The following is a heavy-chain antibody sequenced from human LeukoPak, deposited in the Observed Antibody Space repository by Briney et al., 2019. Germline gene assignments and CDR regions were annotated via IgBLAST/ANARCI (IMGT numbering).Heavy chain of an antibody. CDR2: ISAYNGNT. V-gene: IGHV1-18*01. Sequence: ASVKVSCTASGYTFTSYGISWVRRAPGQGLEWMGWISAYNGNTNYAQKLQGRVTMTTDTSTSTAYMELRSLRSDDTAVYYCAREIFPTVTKDYWGQGTLVTVSS. D-gene: IGHD4-17*01. CDR1: GYTFTSYG. J-gene: IGHJ4*02. CDR3: AREIFPTVTKDY.